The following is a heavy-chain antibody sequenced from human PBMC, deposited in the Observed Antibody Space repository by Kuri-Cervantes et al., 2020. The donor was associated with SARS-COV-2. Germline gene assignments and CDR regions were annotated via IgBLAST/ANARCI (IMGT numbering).Heavy chain of an antibody. CDR2: TYNNGIIT. Sequence: SEPLSLTFTVSGGSVNFIAYYWSWIRQPPGKGLEWIGDTYNNGIITNYNPSLKSRVTISVDTSKNQFFLRLSSVTAADTAVYYCARDVGTTSRFDYWGQGALVTVAS. CDR1: GGSVNFIAYY. CDR3: ARDVGTTSRFDY. J-gene: IGHJ4*02. V-gene: IGHV4-61*08. D-gene: IGHD1-26*01.